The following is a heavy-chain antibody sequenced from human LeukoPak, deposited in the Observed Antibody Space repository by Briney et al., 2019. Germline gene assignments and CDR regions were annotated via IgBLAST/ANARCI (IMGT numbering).Heavy chain of an antibody. V-gene: IGHV1-18*01. CDR2: ISVHDGHT. Sequence: ASVKVSCKTSGYSFGNYGVTWERQAPGQGPEWMGWISVHDGHTNYAEKSQDRVTMTADTSTNTAYMELTSLRSDDTAVYYCARYGCNSLACYEDYWGQGTLVTVSS. CDR1: GYSFGNYG. J-gene: IGHJ4*02. D-gene: IGHD2-15*01. CDR3: ARYGCNSLACYEDY.